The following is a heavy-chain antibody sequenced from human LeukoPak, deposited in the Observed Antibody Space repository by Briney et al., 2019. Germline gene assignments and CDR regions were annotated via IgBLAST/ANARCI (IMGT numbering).Heavy chain of an antibody. V-gene: IGHV3-21*01. CDR2: ISSSSSYI. Sequence: GGSLRLSCAASGFTFSSYSMNWVRQAPGKGLEWVSSISSSSSYIYYADSVKGRFTISRDNAKNSLYLQMNSLRAEDTAVYYCARDLSFCRSRYHRWYFDFWGRGTLVTVSS. CDR3: ARDLSFCRSRYHRWYFDF. D-gene: IGHD6-13*01. CDR1: GFTFSSYS. J-gene: IGHJ2*01.